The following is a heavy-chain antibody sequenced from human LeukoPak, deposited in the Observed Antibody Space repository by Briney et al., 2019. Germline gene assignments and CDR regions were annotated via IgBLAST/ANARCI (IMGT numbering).Heavy chain of an antibody. D-gene: IGHD3-3*01. V-gene: IGHV4-34*01. CDR2: INHSGST. CDR3: ARQGYDFWSGYPKYFDY. J-gene: IGHJ4*02. Sequence: PSETLSLTCAVSGGSFSGYYWSWIRQPPGKGLEWIGEINHSGSTNYNPSLKSRVTISVDTSKNQFSLKLSSVTAADTAVYYCARQGYDFWSGYPKYFDYWGQGTLVTVSS. CDR1: GGSFSGYY.